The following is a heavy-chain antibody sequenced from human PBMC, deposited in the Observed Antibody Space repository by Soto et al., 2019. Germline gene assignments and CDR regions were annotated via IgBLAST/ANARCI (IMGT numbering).Heavy chain of an antibody. CDR3: ARVEVLMVEMATTLDY. Sequence: QVQLVQSGAEVKKPGTSVKVSCKASGYTFTSYGISWVRQAPGQGLEWMGWISAYNGNTNYAQKLQGRVTMTTDTSTSTAYMELRSLRSDDTAVYYCARVEVLMVEMATTLDYWGQGTLVTVSS. CDR2: ISAYNGNT. CDR1: GYTFTSYG. J-gene: IGHJ4*02. D-gene: IGHD2-8*01. V-gene: IGHV1-18*01.